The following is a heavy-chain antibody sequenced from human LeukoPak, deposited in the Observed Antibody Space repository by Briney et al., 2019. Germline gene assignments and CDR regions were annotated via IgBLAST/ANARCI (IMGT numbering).Heavy chain of an antibody. J-gene: IGHJ4*02. CDR3: ARGGYRENY. CDR2: INHSGST. Sequence: PSETLSLTCAVYGGSFSGYYWSWIRQPPGMGLEWIGEINHSGSTNYNPSLKSRVTISVDTSKNQFSLKLSSVTAADTAVYYCARGGYRENYWGQGTLVTVSS. D-gene: IGHD5-24*01. V-gene: IGHV4-34*01. CDR1: GGSFSGYY.